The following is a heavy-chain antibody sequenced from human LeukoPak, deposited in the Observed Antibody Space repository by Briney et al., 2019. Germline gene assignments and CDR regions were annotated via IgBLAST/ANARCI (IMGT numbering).Heavy chain of an antibody. CDR1: GGSINSYY. CDR2: IYYSGST. Sequence: PSETLSLTCTVSGGSINSYYWSWVRQPPGKGLEWIGYIYYSGSTNYNPSLKSRVTISVDTSKNQFSLKLSSVTAADTAVHYCARSGGYKGYFDFWGQGTLVTVSS. D-gene: IGHD5-24*01. V-gene: IGHV4-59*01. J-gene: IGHJ4*02. CDR3: ARSGGYKGYFDF.